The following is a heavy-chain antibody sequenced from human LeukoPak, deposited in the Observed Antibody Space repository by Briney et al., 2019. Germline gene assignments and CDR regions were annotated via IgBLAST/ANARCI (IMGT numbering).Heavy chain of an antibody. J-gene: IGHJ4*02. CDR2: ISGSGGNT. V-gene: IGHV3-23*01. CDR1: GFTFSSYA. CDR3: AKDGLWGNAFDY. D-gene: IGHD3-16*01. Sequence: GGSLRLSCAASGFTFSSYAMGWGCQAPPQGLGRVSGISGSGGNTYYADSVKGRFTISRDNSKNTLYLQMSSLRAEDTAVYYCAKDGLWGNAFDYWGQGTLVTVSS.